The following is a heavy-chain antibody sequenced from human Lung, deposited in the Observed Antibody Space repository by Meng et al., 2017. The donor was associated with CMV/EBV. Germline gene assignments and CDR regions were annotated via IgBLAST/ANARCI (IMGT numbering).Heavy chain of an antibody. Sequence: SCAASGFTFDDYAMHWVRQAPGKGLEWVSGISWNSGSIGYADSVKGRFTISRDNAKNSLYLQMNSLRAEDMALYYCAKGLYGGNSGVFDYGGQGXLVTVSS. CDR3: AKGLYGGNSGVFDY. J-gene: IGHJ4*02. D-gene: IGHD4-23*01. CDR2: ISWNSGSI. CDR1: GFTFDDYA. V-gene: IGHV3-9*03.